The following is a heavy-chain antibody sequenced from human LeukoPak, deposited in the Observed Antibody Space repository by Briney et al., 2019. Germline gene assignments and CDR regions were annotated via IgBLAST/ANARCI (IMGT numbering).Heavy chain of an antibody. CDR2: IYYSGST. CDR3: ANFPYCSGGSCYSGGVDY. CDR1: GGSISSYY. J-gene: IGHJ4*02. D-gene: IGHD2-15*01. Sequence: PSETLSLTCTVSGGSISSYYWGWIRQPPGKGLEWIGSIYYSGSTYYNPSLKSRVTISVDTSKNQFSLKLSSVTAADTAVYYCANFPYCSGGSCYSGGVDYWGQGTLVTVSS. V-gene: IGHV4-39*07.